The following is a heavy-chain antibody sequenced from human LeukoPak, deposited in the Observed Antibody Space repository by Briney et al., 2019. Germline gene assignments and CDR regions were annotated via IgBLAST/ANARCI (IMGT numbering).Heavy chain of an antibody. CDR3: VAEVIEVTMGDY. Sequence: GASVKVSCKVSGHSLSDLSIHWVRQAPGKGLEWMGGFDIEDAETIYAQEFEGRVIMTEDTATETAYTELSSLKSEDTAVYYCVAEVIEVTMGDYWGQGTLVTVSS. CDR1: GHSLSDLS. CDR2: FDIEDAET. J-gene: IGHJ4*02. V-gene: IGHV1-24*01. D-gene: IGHD4-11*01.